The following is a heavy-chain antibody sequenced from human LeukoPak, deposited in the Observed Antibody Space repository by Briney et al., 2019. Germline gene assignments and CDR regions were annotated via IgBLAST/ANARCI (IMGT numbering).Heavy chain of an antibody. J-gene: IGHJ4*02. CDR3: ANDYGDYEGDF. V-gene: IGHV3-21*01. CDR1: GYTFNMYS. CDR2: ISSGRSYT. Sequence: GGSLRLSCAASGYTFNMYSMNWVRQAPGKGLEWVSSISSGRSYTYYADSVKGRFTISRDNAKNSVYLQMNSLRAEDTAVYYCANDYGDYEGDFWGQGTLVTVSS. D-gene: IGHD4-17*01.